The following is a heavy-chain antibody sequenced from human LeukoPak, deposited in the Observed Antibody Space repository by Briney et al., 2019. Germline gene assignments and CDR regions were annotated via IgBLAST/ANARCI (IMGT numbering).Heavy chain of an antibody. CDR2: ISGSGGST. J-gene: IGHJ2*01. V-gene: IGHV3-23*01. CDR1: EFTFSSYA. Sequence: GGSLRLSCAASEFTFSSYAMSWVRQAPGKGLEWVSAISGSGGSTYYADSVKGRFTISRDNSKNTLYLQMNSLRAEDTAVYYCAKALRVGAVDNWYFDLWGRGTLVTVSS. D-gene: IGHD6-19*01. CDR3: AKALRVGAVDNWYFDL.